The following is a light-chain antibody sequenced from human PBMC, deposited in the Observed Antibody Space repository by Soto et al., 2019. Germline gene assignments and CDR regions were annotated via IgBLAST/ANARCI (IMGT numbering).Light chain of an antibody. CDR2: GAS. CDR3: QQYGSSPPYT. J-gene: IGKJ2*01. V-gene: IGKV3-20*01. Sequence: ESVLTQSPGTLSLSPGERATLSCRASQSVSSSYLAWYQQKPGQAPRLLIYGASTRATGIPDRFSGSGSGTDFTLTISRLEPEDFAVYYCQQYGSSPPYTFGQGTKVDIK. CDR1: QSVSSSY.